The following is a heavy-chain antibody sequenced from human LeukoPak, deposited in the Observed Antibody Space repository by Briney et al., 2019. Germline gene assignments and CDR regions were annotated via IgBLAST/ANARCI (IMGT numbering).Heavy chain of an antibody. D-gene: IGHD6-19*01. CDR2: IKQDGSEK. Sequence: PGGSLRLSCAASGFTFSSYWMSWVRQAPGKGLEWVANIKQDGSEKYYVDSVKGRFTISRDNAKNSLYLQMNSLRAEDTAVYYCARESHSSGSYGRYNWFDPWGQGTLVTVSS. V-gene: IGHV3-7*01. CDR3: ARESHSSGSYGRYNWFDP. CDR1: GFTFSSYW. J-gene: IGHJ5*02.